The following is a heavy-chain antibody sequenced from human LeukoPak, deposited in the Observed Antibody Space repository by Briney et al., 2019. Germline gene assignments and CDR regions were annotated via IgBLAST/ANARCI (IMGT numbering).Heavy chain of an antibody. CDR1: GFAFSNYC. CDR2: INENGSVK. CDR3: ARDLGDSQHLSWFGP. V-gene: IGHV3-7*05. J-gene: IGHJ5*02. D-gene: IGHD5-18*01. Sequence: GESLRLSCAASGFAFSNYCMSWVRQAPGKGLEWVGNINENGSVKYYVDSVKGRFTISRDNAKNSLYLQMNSLRAEDTAVYFCARDLGDSQHLSWFGPWGQGTLVTVSS.